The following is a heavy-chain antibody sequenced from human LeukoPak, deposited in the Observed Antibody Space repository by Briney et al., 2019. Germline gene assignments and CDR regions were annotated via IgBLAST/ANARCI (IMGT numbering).Heavy chain of an antibody. D-gene: IGHD3-22*01. CDR2: ISVSGGST. J-gene: IGHJ4*02. Sequence: GGSLRLSCAASGFSFNESYMTWIRQAPGKGLEWVSGISVSGGSTAYADSVKGRFTISRDNPRNTLHMQMNSLRAEDTALYYCAIMHPYYDGNGYWVQWGQGTLVTVSS. V-gene: IGHV3-23*01. CDR3: AIMHPYYDGNGYWVQ. CDR1: GFSFNESY.